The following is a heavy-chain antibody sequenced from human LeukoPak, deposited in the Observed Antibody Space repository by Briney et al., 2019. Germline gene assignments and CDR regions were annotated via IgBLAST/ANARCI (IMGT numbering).Heavy chain of an antibody. CDR3: ARVKEATVTYGDAFDI. D-gene: IGHD4-17*01. CDR2: ISSSSSYI. CDR1: GFTFSSYS. J-gene: IGHJ3*02. Sequence: PGGSLRLSCAAFGFTFSSYSMNWVRQAPGKGLEWVSSISSSSSYIYYADSVKGRFTISRDNAKNSLYLQMNSLRAEDTAVYYCARVKEATVTYGDAFDIWGQGTMVTVSS. V-gene: IGHV3-21*01.